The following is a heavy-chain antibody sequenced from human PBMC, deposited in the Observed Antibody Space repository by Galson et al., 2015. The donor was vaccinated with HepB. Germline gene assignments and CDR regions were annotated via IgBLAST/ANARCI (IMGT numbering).Heavy chain of an antibody. CDR2: IYWDDDK. CDR1: GFSLSTTGAG. Sequence: PALVKPTQTLTLTCTFSGFSLSTTGAGVGWIRQPPGKALEWLALIYWDDDKRYSPSLKTRLTITKDTSKNQVVLTMTNMDPVDTATYYCASGHSPLFDYRGQGILVTVSS. D-gene: IGHD3-22*01. V-gene: IGHV2-5*02. CDR3: ASGHSPLFDY. J-gene: IGHJ4*02.